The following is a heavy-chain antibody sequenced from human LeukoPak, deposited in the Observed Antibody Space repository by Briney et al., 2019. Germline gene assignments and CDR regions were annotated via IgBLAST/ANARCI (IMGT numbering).Heavy chain of an antibody. J-gene: IGHJ5*02. Sequence: SETLSLTCAVYGGSFSGYYWSWIRRPPGKGLEWIGEINHSGSTNYNPSLKSRVTISVDTSKNQFSLKLSSVTAADTAVYYCASHIAAARWYNWFDPWGQGTLVTVSS. CDR1: GGSFSGYY. D-gene: IGHD6-13*01. V-gene: IGHV4-34*01. CDR3: ASHIAAARWYNWFDP. CDR2: INHSGST.